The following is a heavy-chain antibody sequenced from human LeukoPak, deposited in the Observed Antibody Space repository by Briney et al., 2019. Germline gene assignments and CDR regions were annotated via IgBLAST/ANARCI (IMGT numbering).Heavy chain of an antibody. CDR3: AAPYCTYAVCYFD. CDR1: GFAFSSYW. CDR2: INSDGSST. Sequence: GGSPRLSCAASGFAFSSYWMHWVRQAPGKGLVWVSRINSDGSSTNYADSVKGRFTISRDNAKNTLYLQMNSLRAEDTAVYYCAAPYCTYAVCYFDWGQGTLVTVSS. D-gene: IGHD2-8*01. V-gene: IGHV3-74*01. J-gene: IGHJ4*02.